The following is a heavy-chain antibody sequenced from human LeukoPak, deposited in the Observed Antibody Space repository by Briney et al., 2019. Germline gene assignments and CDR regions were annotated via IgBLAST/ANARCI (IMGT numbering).Heavy chain of an antibody. J-gene: IGHJ4*02. CDR3: ARIGYYYGAGSHFKALDS. Sequence: ASVKVSCKASGYTFINYDINWVRQATGQGLEWMGWMNPNSGNTGYEQKFQDWVTMTRDTSVNTVYMELSSLKSDDTAVYYCARIGYYYGAGSHFKALDSWGQGTLVIVSS. V-gene: IGHV1-8*02. CDR1: GYTFINYD. D-gene: IGHD3-10*01. CDR2: MNPNSGNT.